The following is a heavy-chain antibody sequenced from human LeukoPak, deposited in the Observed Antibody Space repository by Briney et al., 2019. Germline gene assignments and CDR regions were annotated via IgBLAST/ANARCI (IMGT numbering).Heavy chain of an antibody. CDR3: ARDLRAAAGTDY. J-gene: IGHJ4*02. D-gene: IGHD6-13*01. Sequence: SVKVSCKASGGTFSSYAISWVRQAPGQGLEWMGRIIPILGVANYAQKFQGRVTITADKSTSTAYMELSSLRSEDTAVYYCARDLRAAAGTDYWGQGTLVTVSS. CDR2: IIPILGVA. V-gene: IGHV1-69*04. CDR1: GGTFSSYA.